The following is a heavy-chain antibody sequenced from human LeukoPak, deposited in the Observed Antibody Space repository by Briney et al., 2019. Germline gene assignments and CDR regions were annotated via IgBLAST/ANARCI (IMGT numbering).Heavy chain of an antibody. CDR3: AKSWGSYSWLIDI. CDR1: GFTFSSYT. Sequence: PGGSLRLSCAASGFTFSSYTMNWVRQAPGKGLEWVSAISGSGGSTYYADSVKGRFTISRDNSKNTLYLQMNSLRAEDTAVYYCAKSWGSYSWLIDIWGQGTMVTVSS. J-gene: IGHJ3*02. V-gene: IGHV3-23*01. D-gene: IGHD1-26*01. CDR2: ISGSGGST.